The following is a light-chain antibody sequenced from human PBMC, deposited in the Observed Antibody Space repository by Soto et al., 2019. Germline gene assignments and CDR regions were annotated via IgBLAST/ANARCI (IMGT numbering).Light chain of an antibody. J-gene: IGKJ2*01. CDR2: DAS. CDR3: QQRSNWPPSST. Sequence: EIVLTQSPATLSLSPGERATLSCRASQSVSSYLAWYQQKPGQAPRLLIYDASNRATGIPARFSGSGSGTDLTLNISSLEPEDFAVYYCQQRSNWPPSSTFGQGT. V-gene: IGKV3-11*01. CDR1: QSVSSY.